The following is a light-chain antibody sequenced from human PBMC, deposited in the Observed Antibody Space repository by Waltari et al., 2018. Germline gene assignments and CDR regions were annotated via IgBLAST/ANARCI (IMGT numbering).Light chain of an antibody. CDR2: EVT. CDR3: SSYASSTAVV. Sequence: QSALTQPASVSGSPGQSITISCTGTSTDVGGYNYVSWYQQHPGKAPKLMIYEVTNRPSGGSSRFSGSNSVNTSSRTISGLQAEDEADYYCSSYASSTAVVFGGGTKLTVL. J-gene: IGLJ2*01. CDR1: STDVGGYNY. V-gene: IGLV2-14*01.